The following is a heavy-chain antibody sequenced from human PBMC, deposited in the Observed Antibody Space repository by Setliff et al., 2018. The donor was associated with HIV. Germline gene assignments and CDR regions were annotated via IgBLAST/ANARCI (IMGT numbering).Heavy chain of an antibody. V-gene: IGHV4-34*01. CDR1: GESLSGYY. Sequence: SETLSLTCDVYGESLSGYYWSWLRQPPGKGLEWLGEINHSGTTNYNASLNRRVTISVDTSKNQFSLKLGSVTAADTAMYYCSRGLGEMGTKIGNYFDYWGQGTLVTVSS. CDR3: SRGLGEMGTKIGNYFDY. CDR2: INHSGTT. D-gene: IGHD1-1*01. J-gene: IGHJ4*02.